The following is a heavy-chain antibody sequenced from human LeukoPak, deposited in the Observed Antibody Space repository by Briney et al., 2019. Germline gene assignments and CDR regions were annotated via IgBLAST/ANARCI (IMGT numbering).Heavy chain of an antibody. CDR1: RFTFSSYW. D-gene: IGHD2-8*01. J-gene: IGHJ4*02. V-gene: IGHV3-7*03. Sequence: GGSLRLSCAASRFTFSSYWMSWVRQAPGKGLEWVANIKQDGSEKYYVDSVKGRFTISRDNAKNSLYLQMNSLRAEDTAVYYCARDTGSLMVYAMQQTTPYYFDYWGQGTLVTVSS. CDR3: ARDTGSLMVYAMQQTTPYYFDY. CDR2: IKQDGSEK.